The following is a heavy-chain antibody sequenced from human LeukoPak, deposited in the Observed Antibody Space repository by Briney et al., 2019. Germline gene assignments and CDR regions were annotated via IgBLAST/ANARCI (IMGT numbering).Heavy chain of an antibody. D-gene: IGHD2-8*02. CDR2: IFPSGGEI. Sequence: GGTLRLSCAASGLTFSSYGMSWVRQAPGKGLEWVSSIFPSGGEIHYADSVRGRFTISRDNSKSTLSLQMNSLRAEDTAIYYCATYRQVLLPFESWGQGTLVTVSS. J-gene: IGHJ4*02. CDR1: GLTFSSYG. CDR3: ATYRQVLLPFES. V-gene: IGHV3-23*01.